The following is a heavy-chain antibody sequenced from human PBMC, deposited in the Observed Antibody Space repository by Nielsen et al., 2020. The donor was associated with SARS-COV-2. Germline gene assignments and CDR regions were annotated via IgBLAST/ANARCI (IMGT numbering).Heavy chain of an antibody. Sequence: GSLRLSCTVSGASISGSSNYWSWIRQPPGKGLELIGHIYYRGSTDYNPSLKSRVTMSVDTSKNQISLKLSSVTPTDTAVYYCAMLVPSAMGKNWFDPWGQGTLVTVSS. CDR1: GASISGSSNY. D-gene: IGHD2-2*01. CDR3: AMLVPSAMGKNWFDP. V-gene: IGHV4-61*01. J-gene: IGHJ5*02. CDR2: IYYRGST.